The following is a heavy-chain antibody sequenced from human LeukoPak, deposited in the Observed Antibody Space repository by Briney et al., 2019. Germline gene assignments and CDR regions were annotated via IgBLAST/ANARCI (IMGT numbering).Heavy chain of an antibody. Sequence: SETLSLTCTVSGGSISSGSYYWSWIRQPAGKGLEWIGRIYTSGSTNYNPSLKSRVTISVDTSKNQFSLKLSSVTAADTAVYYCARYGGGYYDYVWGSYRRSTYYFDYWGQGTLVTVSS. CDR2: IYTSGST. CDR1: GGSISSGSYY. V-gene: IGHV4-61*02. J-gene: IGHJ4*02. D-gene: IGHD3-16*02. CDR3: ARYGGGYYDYVWGSYRRSTYYFDY.